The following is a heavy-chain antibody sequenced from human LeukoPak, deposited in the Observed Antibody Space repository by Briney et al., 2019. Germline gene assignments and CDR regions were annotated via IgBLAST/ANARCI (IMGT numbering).Heavy chain of an antibody. CDR3: VKGPPHYYDSSGYGAFDV. Sequence: GGSLRLSCSASGYTFSFYAMAWVRQVPGKGLEYVSAISSSGGSTHYEDSVKGRFTVSRENSRNTLYLQMSSLRDEDTAVYYCVKGPPHYYDSSGYGAFDVWGQGTMVTVSS. CDR1: GYTFSFYA. D-gene: IGHD3-22*01. CDR2: ISSSGGST. V-gene: IGHV3-64D*09. J-gene: IGHJ3*01.